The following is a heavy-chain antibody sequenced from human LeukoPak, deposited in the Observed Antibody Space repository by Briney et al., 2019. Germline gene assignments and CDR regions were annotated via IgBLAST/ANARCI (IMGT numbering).Heavy chain of an antibody. V-gene: IGHV4-59*08. CDR1: GGSISTYY. CDR3: ARYSSGAYALDV. D-gene: IGHD3-10*01. J-gene: IGHJ3*01. CDR2: IHYSGAI. Sequence: SETLSLTCTVSGGSISTYYWSWIRQPPGKGLEWIAHIHYSGAIKYNPSLKSRVSMSVDTSKNQFSLRLSSVTAADTAVYYCARYSSGAYALDVWGQGTMVTVSS.